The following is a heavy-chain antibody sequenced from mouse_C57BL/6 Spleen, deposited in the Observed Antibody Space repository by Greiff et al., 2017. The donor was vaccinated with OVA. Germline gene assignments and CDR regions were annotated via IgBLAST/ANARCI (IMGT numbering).Heavy chain of an antibody. Sequence: EVKLMESGGGLVKPGGSLKLSCAASGFTFSSYAMSWVRQTPEKRLEWVATISDGGSYTYYPDNVKGRFTISRDNAKNNLYLQMSHLKSEDTAMYYCARGDDGYYVDFDYWGQGTTLTVSS. CDR1: GFTFSSYA. CDR3: ARGDDGYYVDFDY. D-gene: IGHD2-3*01. CDR2: ISDGGSYT. J-gene: IGHJ2*01. V-gene: IGHV5-4*03.